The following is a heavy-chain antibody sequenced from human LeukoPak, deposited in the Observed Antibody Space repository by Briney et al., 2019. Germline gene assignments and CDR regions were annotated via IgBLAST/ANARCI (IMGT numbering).Heavy chain of an antibody. V-gene: IGHV3-48*01. D-gene: IGHD2-21*02. CDR3: SRGVVTATFPYFDL. Sequence: TGRSLRPSCAASGFTVSSYSTNSVRQAPGKGLEWVSYISRSSSTAHYADSVKGRFTITRDNAKNSLNLQLNSLRAEETAVYLCSRGVVTATFPYFDLWGRGTLVTVSS. CDR2: ISRSSSTA. J-gene: IGHJ2*01. CDR1: GFTVSSYS.